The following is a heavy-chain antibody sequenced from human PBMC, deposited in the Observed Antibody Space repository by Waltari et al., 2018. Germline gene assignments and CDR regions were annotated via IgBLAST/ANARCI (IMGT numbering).Heavy chain of an antibody. J-gene: IGHJ4*02. Sequence: EVQLVESGGGLVQPGRSLRLSCAASGFTFDDYAMHWVRQAPGKGLGWVSGISWNSGSIGYADSVKGRFTISRDNAKNSLYLQMNSLRAEDTALYYCTKDTRRGYSGYDSPFDYWGQGTLVTVSS. CDR1: GFTFDDYA. CDR2: ISWNSGSI. V-gene: IGHV3-9*01. D-gene: IGHD5-12*01. CDR3: TKDTRRGYSGYDSPFDY.